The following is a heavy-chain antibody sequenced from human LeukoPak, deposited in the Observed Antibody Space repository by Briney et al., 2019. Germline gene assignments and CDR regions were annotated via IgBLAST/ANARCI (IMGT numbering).Heavy chain of an antibody. CDR3: AKDLVTGSLDY. J-gene: IGHJ4*02. CDR2: ISYDGSNK. CDR1: GFTFSDYG. D-gene: IGHD3-10*01. Sequence: GGSLRLSCAASGFTFSDYGMHWVRQAPGKGLEWVAVISYDGSNKYYADSVKGRFTISRDNSQNTLYLQMNSLRAEDTAIYYCAKDLVTGSLDYWGQGTLVTVSS. V-gene: IGHV3-30*18.